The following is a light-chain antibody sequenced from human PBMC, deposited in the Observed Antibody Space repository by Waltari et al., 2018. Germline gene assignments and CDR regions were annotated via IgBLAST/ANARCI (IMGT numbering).Light chain of an antibody. CDR2: GAS. J-gene: IGKJ1*01. CDR3: QQSYSYPRT. Sequence: AIRLTPSPSSFSASTGDRVTIACRASQGISTNLAWYQQKPGKAPKLLIYGASTLDSGVPSRFSGSGSGTDFTLTISSLQSEDFGSYYCQQSYSYPRTFGQGTKVEIK. CDR1: QGISTN. V-gene: IGKV1-8*01.